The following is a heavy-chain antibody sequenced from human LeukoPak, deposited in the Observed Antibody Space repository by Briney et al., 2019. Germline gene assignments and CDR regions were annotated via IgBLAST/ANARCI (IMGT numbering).Heavy chain of an antibody. J-gene: IGHJ6*02. CDR1: GGTFSSYA. CDR2: IIPILGIA. Sequence: GSSVKVSCKASGGTFSSYAISWVRQAPGQGLEWMGRIIPILGIANYAQKFQGRVTITADKSPSTDYMELSSLRSEDTAVYYCARASAAMDSPYSYYYGMDVWGQGTTVTVSS. CDR3: ARASAAMDSPYSYYYGMDV. D-gene: IGHD5-18*01. V-gene: IGHV1-69*04.